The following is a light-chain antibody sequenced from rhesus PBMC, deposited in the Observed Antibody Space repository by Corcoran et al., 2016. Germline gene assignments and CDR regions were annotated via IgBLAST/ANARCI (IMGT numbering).Light chain of an antibody. Sequence: DIQMTQSPSALSASVGDRVTISCRASQNIYSNLAWYPQKLGNPPKFLIYAASSLKTGIPSRFTGSGSWTDFTLTISSLQPEDSAAYYCQHDYDNPYSFGQGTKVEIK. CDR2: AAS. V-gene: IGKV1-44*01. CDR1: QNIYSN. J-gene: IGKJ2*01. CDR3: QHDYDNPYS.